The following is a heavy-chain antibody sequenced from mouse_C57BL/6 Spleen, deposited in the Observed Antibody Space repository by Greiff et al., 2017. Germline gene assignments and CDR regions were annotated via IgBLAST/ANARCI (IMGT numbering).Heavy chain of an antibody. J-gene: IGHJ2*01. CDR3: AKDYYGSSYGFYYFDY. CDR1: GYAFSSSW. V-gene: IGHV1-82*01. Sequence: QVHVKQSGPELVKPGASVKISCKASGYAFSSSWMNWVKQRPGKGLEWIGRIYPGDGDTNYNGKFKGKATLTADKSSSTAYMQLSSLTSEDSAVYFCAKDYYGSSYGFYYFDYWGQGTTLTVSS. CDR2: IYPGDGDT. D-gene: IGHD1-1*01.